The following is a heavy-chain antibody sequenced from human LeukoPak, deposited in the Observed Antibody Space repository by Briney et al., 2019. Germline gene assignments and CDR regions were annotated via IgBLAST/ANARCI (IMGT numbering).Heavy chain of an antibody. CDR3: ARGRYSGYDYVLDS. CDR2: IWHDGSNE. CDR1: GVFLINHG. D-gene: IGHD5-12*01. Sequence: GASLTLSCKGSGVFLINHGIQWVRQAPGKGPEWLATIWHDGSNEEYGDSVKGRVTISRDNSKSTLYLRITSLRDEDTAVYFCARGRYSGYDYVLDSWGQGTLLTVSS. J-gene: IGHJ5*01. V-gene: IGHV3-33*01.